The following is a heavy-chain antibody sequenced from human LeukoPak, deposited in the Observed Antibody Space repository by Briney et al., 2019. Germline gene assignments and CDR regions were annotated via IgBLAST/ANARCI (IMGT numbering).Heavy chain of an antibody. J-gene: IGHJ5*02. CDR3: ARGVAAPGTGGLSWFDP. CDR1: GGSIGSYY. D-gene: IGHD6-13*01. Sequence: PSETLSLTCPVSGGSIGSYYWSWIRQPPGKGLEWNGYIYSSGSTNYNPSLKSRVTISLDTSKNQFSLKLSFVTAADTAVYYCARGVAAPGTGGLSWFDPWGQGTLVTVSS. CDR2: IYSSGST. V-gene: IGHV4-59*01.